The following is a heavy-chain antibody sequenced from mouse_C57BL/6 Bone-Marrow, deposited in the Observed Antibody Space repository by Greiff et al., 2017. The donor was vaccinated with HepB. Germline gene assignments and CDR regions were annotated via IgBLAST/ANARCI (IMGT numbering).Heavy chain of an antibody. V-gene: IGHV1-22*01. CDR2: INPNNGGT. CDR1: GYTFTDYN. D-gene: IGHD1-1*01. CDR3: ARTFHYYGSSWQYYFDY. Sequence: EVQLQQSGPELVKPGASVKMSCKASGYTFTDYNMHWVKQSHGKSLEWIGYINPNNGGTSYNQKFKGKATLTVNKSSSTAYMELRSLTSEDSAVYYCARTFHYYGSSWQYYFDYWGQGTTLTVSS. J-gene: IGHJ2*01.